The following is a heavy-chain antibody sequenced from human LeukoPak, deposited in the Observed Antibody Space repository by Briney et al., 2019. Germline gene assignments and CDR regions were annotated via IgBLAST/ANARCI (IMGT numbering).Heavy chain of an antibody. Sequence: GGSLRRSCAASGFTFSSYAMSMVRQAPGKGLEWVSAISGSGGSTYYADSVKGPFTISRDNSKNTLYLQMNSLRAEDTAVYYCAKMIFGVFDYWGQGTLVTVSS. J-gene: IGHJ4*02. CDR2: ISGSGGST. CDR3: AKMIFGVFDY. D-gene: IGHD3/OR15-3a*01. CDR1: GFTFSSYA. V-gene: IGHV3-23*01.